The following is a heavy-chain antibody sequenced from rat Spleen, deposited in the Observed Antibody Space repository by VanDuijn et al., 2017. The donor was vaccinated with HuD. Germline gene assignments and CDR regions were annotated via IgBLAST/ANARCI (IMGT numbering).Heavy chain of an antibody. J-gene: IGHJ4*01. CDR2: ISYDGSST. CDR1: GFTFSDYN. V-gene: IGHV5-7*01. Sequence: EVQLVESGGGLVQPGRSLKLSCAASGFTFSDYNMAWVRQAPKKGLEWVATISYDGSSTYYLDSVKGRFTISRDNAKSTLYLQMDSLRSEDTATYYWARQAGFEELPGYPDAWGQGASVTVSS. CDR3: ARQAGFEELPGYPDA. D-gene: IGHD1-4*01.